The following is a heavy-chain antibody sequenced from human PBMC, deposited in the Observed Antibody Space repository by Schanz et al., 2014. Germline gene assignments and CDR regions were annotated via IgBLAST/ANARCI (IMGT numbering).Heavy chain of an antibody. V-gene: IGHV3-64*04. D-gene: IGHD6-19*01. CDR2: ISNNGDST. Sequence: VQLVESGGGVVQPGRSLRLSCAASGFMFSSYGMHWVRQAPGKGLEYISAISNNGDSTYYADSVKDRFTISRDNSKNTLYLEVNSLRPEDTALYYCARDNSHWLVDYWGQGTLVTVSS. CDR3: ARDNSHWLVDY. J-gene: IGHJ4*02. CDR1: GFMFSSYG.